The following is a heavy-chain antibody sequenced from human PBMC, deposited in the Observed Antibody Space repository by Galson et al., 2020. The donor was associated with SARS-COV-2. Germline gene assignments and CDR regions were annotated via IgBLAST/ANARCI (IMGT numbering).Heavy chain of an antibody. V-gene: IGHV3-64*01. CDR2: ISSNGGST. CDR1: GFTFSSYA. CDR3: ARGFRDDYIWGSYRYTGFDY. D-gene: IGHD3-16*02. Sequence: GGSLRLSCAASGFTFSSYAMHWVRQAPGKGLEYVSAISSNGGSTYYANSVKGRFTISRDNSKNTLYLQMGSLRAEDMAVYYCARGFRDDYIWGSYRYTGFDYWGQGTLVTVSS. J-gene: IGHJ4*02.